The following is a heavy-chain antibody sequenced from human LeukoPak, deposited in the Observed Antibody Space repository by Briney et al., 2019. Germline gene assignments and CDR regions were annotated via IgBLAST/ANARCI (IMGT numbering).Heavy chain of an antibody. Sequence: TGGSLRLSCAASGFTFSSYAMSLVRQAPGKGLEWVSAISGSGGSTYYADSVKGRFTISRDNSKNTLYLQMNSLRAEDTAVYYCAKAAAYCGGDCKPPYNWFDPWGQGTLVTVSS. CDR2: ISGSGGST. D-gene: IGHD2-21*01. CDR3: AKAAAYCGGDCKPPYNWFDP. J-gene: IGHJ5*02. V-gene: IGHV3-23*01. CDR1: GFTFSSYA.